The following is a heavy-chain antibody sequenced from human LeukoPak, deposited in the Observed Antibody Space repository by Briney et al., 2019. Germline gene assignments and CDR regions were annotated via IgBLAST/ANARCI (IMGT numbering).Heavy chain of an antibody. CDR1: GGSITNTNY. Sequence: PSETLSLTCGVSGGSITNTNYWTWVRQPPGKGLEWIGEVNLQGSTNYNPSLMGRVAISVDTSENHISLQLTSVTAADTAVYYCAREGGPYRPLDYWGQGTRVSVSS. J-gene: IGHJ4*02. CDR2: VNLQGST. V-gene: IGHV4-4*02. CDR3: AREGGPYRPLDY.